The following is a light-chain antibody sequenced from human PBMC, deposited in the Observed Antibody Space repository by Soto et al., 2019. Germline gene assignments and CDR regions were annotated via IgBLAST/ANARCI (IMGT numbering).Light chain of an antibody. CDR3: TSYAGSESDV. Sequence: QSALTQPPSASGSPGQSVAISCTGTSSDVGGYNYVSWYQHHPGKAPKLVIYDVTKRPSGVPDRFSGSKSGNTASLTVSGLQAEDEADYYCTSYAGSESDVFGSGTKLTVL. CDR1: SSDVGGYNY. J-gene: IGLJ1*01. V-gene: IGLV2-8*01. CDR2: DVT.